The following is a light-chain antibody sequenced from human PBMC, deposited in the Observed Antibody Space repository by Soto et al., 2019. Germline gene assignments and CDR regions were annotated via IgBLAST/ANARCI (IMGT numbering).Light chain of an antibody. CDR3: QTWGTGLLV. CDR1: SGHSSYA. Sequence: QLVLTQSPSASASLGASVKLTCTLSSGHSSYAIAWHQQQPEKGPRYLMKLNSDGSHSKGDGIPDRFSGSSSGAERYLTISSVHSEDEADYYCQTWGTGLLVFGGGTKVTVL. V-gene: IGLV4-69*01. CDR2: LNSDGSH. J-gene: IGLJ3*02.